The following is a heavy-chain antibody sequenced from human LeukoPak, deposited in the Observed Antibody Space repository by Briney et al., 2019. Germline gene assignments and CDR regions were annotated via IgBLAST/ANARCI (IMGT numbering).Heavy chain of an antibody. V-gene: IGHV4-39*07. D-gene: IGHD6-13*01. CDR2: IYYSGST. CDR1: GGSISSSSYY. J-gene: IGHJ5*02. Sequence: SETLSLTCTVSGGSISSSSYYWGWIRQPPGKGLEWIGSIYYSGSTYYNPSLKSRVTISVDTSKNQFSLKLSSVTAADTAVYYCARGRYSSSWYFGNWFDPWGQGTLVTVSS. CDR3: ARGRYSSSWYFGNWFDP.